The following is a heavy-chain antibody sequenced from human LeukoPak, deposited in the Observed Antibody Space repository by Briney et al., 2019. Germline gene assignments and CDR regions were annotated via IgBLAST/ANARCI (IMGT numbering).Heavy chain of an antibody. J-gene: IGHJ4*02. CDR3: ARDRHGYRVSDYFDF. Sequence: KPSETLSLTCTVSGGSISSYYWSWIRQPAGKGLEWIGRIYTSGSTNYNPSLKSRVTMSVDTSKNQFSLKLSSVTAADTAVYYCARDRHGYRVSDYFDFWGQGALVTVSS. D-gene: IGHD6-13*01. CDR1: GGSISSYY. V-gene: IGHV4-4*07. CDR2: IYTSGST.